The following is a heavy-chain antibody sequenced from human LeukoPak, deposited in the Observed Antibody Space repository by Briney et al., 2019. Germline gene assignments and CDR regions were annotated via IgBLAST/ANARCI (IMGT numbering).Heavy chain of an antibody. D-gene: IGHD6-13*01. J-gene: IGHJ4*01. CDR3: ARDGTAAGLYFDL. CDR2: IRQDGGEK. V-gene: IGHV3-7*01. CDR1: GFTFSSYW. Sequence: GGSLRLSCAGSGFTFSSYWMNWVRQAPGKGLEWVASIRQDGGEKSYVNSVKGRFTISRDNTKNSLYLQINSLRAEDTAVYYCARDGTAAGLYFDLWGQGTLVTVSS.